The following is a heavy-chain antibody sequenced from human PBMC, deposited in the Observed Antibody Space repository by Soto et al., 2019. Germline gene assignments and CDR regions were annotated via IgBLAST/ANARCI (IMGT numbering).Heavy chain of an antibody. CDR3: ARASPFDY. CDR1: GFAFSSYA. V-gene: IGHV3-23*01. CDR2: ISGSGGDT. Sequence: GESLKISCAASGFAFSSYAMSWVRRAPGKGLEWVSTISGSGGDTYYADSVEGRFIISRDNSKNTLYLQMNSLRAEDTAVYYCARASPFDYWGQGTLVTVSS. J-gene: IGHJ4*02.